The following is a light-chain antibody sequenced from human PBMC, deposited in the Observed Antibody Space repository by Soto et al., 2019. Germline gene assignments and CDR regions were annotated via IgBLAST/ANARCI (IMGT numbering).Light chain of an antibody. Sequence: QSVVTQEPSLTVSPGGTVTLTCGSSTGAVTSGHYPYWFQQKPGQAPRTLIYYTNNKHSWTPARFSGSLLGGKGALTLSGAQPEDEAEYYCLLSYYGDPRCPRVVFGGGTKVTVL. CDR2: YTN. V-gene: IGLV7-46*01. CDR3: LLSYYGDPRCPRVV. J-gene: IGLJ2*01. CDR1: TGAVTSGHY.